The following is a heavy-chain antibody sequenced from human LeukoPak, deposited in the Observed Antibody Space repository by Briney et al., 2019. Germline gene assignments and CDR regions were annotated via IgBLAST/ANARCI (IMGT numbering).Heavy chain of an antibody. CDR2: IYTSGST. V-gene: IGHV4-61*02. J-gene: IGHJ4*02. D-gene: IGHD3-22*01. Sequence: SQTLSLTCAVSGGSISSGSYYWSWIRQPAGKGLEWIGRIYTSGSTNYNPPLKSRVTISVDTSKNQFSLKLSPVTAADTAVYYCAGEGRYYYDSSGYYATPYFDYWGQGTLVTVSS. CDR1: GGSISSGSYY. CDR3: AGEGRYYYDSSGYYATPYFDY.